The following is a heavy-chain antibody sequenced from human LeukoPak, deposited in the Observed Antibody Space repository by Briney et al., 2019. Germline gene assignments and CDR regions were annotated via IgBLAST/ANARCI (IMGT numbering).Heavy chain of an antibody. D-gene: IGHD5-24*01. CDR1: GYTFTSYG. CDR2: ISAYNGNT. V-gene: IGHV1-18*01. CDR3: ARNVEMATTNGVDY. Sequence: ASVKVSCKASGYTFTSYGISWVRQAPGQGLEWMGWISAYNGNTNYAQKFQGRVTITADESTSTAYMELSSLRSEDTAVYYCARNVEMATTNGVDYWGQGTLVTVSS. J-gene: IGHJ4*02.